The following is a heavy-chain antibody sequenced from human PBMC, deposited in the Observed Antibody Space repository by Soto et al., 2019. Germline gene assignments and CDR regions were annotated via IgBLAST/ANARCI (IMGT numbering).Heavy chain of an antibody. V-gene: IGHV4-39*01. D-gene: IGHD3-9*01. CDR1: DDSINSDKYY. Sequence: QLQLQESGPGLVKPSETLSLTCSVSDDSINSDKYYWGWIRQPPGKGLEWIGSIYYRGNAYYNPSLQTRVTISRDQSKSQFSLKLNSVTAADSAVYFCARLEGLATISYYFDFWGPGALVTVSS. J-gene: IGHJ4*02. CDR2: IYYRGNA. CDR3: ARLEGLATISYYFDF.